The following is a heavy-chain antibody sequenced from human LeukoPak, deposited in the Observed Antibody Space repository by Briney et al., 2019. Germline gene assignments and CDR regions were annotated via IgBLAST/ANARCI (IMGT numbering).Heavy chain of an antibody. V-gene: IGHV4-59*08. CDR2: IYYSGST. J-gene: IGHJ4*02. CDR3: ARSYTVVRGFFDY. D-gene: IGHD4-23*01. CDR1: GGSISSYY. Sequence: SETLSLTCTVSGGSISSYYWSWIQQPPGKGLEWIGYIYYSGSTYYNPSLKSRVTISVDTSKNQFSLKLSSVTAADTAVYYCARSYTVVRGFFDYWGQGTLVTVSS.